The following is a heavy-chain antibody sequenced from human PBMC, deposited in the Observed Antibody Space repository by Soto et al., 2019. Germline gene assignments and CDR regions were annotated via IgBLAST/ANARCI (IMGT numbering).Heavy chain of an antibody. Sequence: SETLSLTCTVSGGSISSYYWSWIRQPPGKGLEWIGYIYYSGSTNYNPSLKSRVTISVDTSKNQFSLKLSSVTAADTAVYYCARLKVNSDTLGFEPWGQGTLVTVSS. CDR2: IYYSGST. V-gene: IGHV4-59*08. J-gene: IGHJ5*02. CDR1: GGSISSYY. CDR3: ARLKVNSDTLGFEP. D-gene: IGHD1-7*01.